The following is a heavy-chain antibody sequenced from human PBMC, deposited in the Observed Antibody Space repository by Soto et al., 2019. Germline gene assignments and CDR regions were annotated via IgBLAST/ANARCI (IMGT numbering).Heavy chain of an antibody. V-gene: IGHV5-51*01. D-gene: IGHD4-17*01. CDR3: ATKIGLHGVSRYFDS. CDR1: GYSFNNYW. Sequence: PGESLKISCKGSGYSFNNYWIAWVRQMPGKGLEWMGIIFPGDSDSVYSPSFQGQVTISVDKSISTAYLQWSGLKASDTAMYYCATKIGLHGVSRYFDSWGQGTLVTVSS. CDR2: IFPGDSDS. J-gene: IGHJ4*02.